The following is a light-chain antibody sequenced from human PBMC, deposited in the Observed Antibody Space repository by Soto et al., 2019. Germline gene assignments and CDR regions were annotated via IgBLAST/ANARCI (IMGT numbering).Light chain of an antibody. CDR1: SSNIGNNY. J-gene: IGLJ2*01. CDR2: DNN. Sequence: QSVLTQPPSVSAAPGQKVTISCSGSSSNIGNNYVSWYQHLRGTAPKLLIYDNNKRPSGIPDRFSGSKSGTSATLGITGLQTGDEADYYCETWDSSLSAVVFGGGTKLTVL. CDR3: ETWDSSLSAVV. V-gene: IGLV1-51*01.